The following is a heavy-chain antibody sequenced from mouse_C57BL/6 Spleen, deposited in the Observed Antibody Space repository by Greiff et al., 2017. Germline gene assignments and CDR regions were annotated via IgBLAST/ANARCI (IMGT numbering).Heavy chain of an antibody. Sequence: QVQLQQSGAELVKPGASVKISCKASGYTFTDYYINWVKQRPGQGLEWIGKIGPGSGSTYYNEKFKGKATLTADKSSSTAYMQLSSLTSEDSAVYFCARSLFITTVVATGDYAMDYWGQGTSVTVSS. V-gene: IGHV1-77*01. CDR2: IGPGSGST. D-gene: IGHD1-1*01. CDR3: ARSLFITTVVATGDYAMDY. J-gene: IGHJ4*01. CDR1: GYTFTDYY.